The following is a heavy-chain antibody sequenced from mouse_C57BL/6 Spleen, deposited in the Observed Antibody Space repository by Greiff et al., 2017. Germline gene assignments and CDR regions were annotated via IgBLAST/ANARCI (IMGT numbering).Heavy chain of an antibody. CDR1: GYSITSGYY. CDR3: ARGDYEEGDYWYFDV. V-gene: IGHV3-6*01. D-gene: IGHD2-4*01. CDR2: ISYDGSN. Sequence: VQLVESGPGLVKPSQSLSLTCSVTGYSITSGYYWNWIRQFPGNKLEWMGYISYDGSNNYNPSLKNRISITRDTSKNQFFLKLNSVTTEDTATYYCARGDYEEGDYWYFDVWGTGTTVTVSS. J-gene: IGHJ1*03.